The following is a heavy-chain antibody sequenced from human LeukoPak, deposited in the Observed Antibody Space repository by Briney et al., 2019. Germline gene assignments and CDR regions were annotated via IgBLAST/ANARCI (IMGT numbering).Heavy chain of an antibody. J-gene: IGHJ3*02. CDR2: MNPNSGNT. CDR3: ARVSGSYYAFDI. CDR1: GYTFTSYD. Sequence: GASVKVSCKASGYTFTSYDINWVRQATGQGLEWMGWMNPNSGNTAYAQKFQGRVTMTRNTSISTAYMELSSLRSEDTAVYYCARVSGSYYAFDIWGQGTMVTVSS. V-gene: IGHV1-8*01. D-gene: IGHD1-26*01.